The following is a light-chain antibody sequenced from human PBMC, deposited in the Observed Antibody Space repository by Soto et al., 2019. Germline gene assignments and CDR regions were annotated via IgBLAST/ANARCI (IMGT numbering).Light chain of an antibody. J-gene: IGKJ4*01. CDR3: QQYGDSIT. CDR1: QTVTSSY. Sequence: VLTQSPGSLSLSPGERATVSCRASQTVTSSYLAWYQQRPGRAPQLLIYDAVKRATGISERFSGSESGRDYTLTSSRLDHEDSAVYYCQQYGDSITFGGGTKVDIK. V-gene: IGKV3-20*01. CDR2: DAV.